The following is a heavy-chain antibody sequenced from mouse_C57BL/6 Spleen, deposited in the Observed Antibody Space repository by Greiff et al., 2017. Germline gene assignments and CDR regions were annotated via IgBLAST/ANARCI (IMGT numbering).Heavy chain of an antibody. V-gene: IGHV1-69*01. CDR3: ARLTGAYAMDY. Sequence: QVQVKQPGAELVMPGASVKLSCKASGYTFTSYWMHWVKQRPGQGLEWIGAIDPSASYTNYTHKFKGKSTVTVDKTSSTAYMQLSSRTSEDSAGYYYARLTGAYAMDYWGQGTSVTVSA. CDR2: IDPSASYT. CDR1: GYTFTSYW. J-gene: IGHJ4*01. D-gene: IGHD4-1*01.